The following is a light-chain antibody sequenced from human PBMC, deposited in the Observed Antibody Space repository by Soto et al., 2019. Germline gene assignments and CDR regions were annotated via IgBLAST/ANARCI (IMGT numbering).Light chain of an antibody. V-gene: IGKV3D-20*02. CDR3: QPRYTWPPWT. J-gene: IGKJ1*01. CDR1: QSLSSNF. CDR2: GAS. Sequence: IVLPQSPATLSLSPGERATLSCRASQSLSSNFLAWYQQKPGQPPRLLIYGASSRATGIPDRFSGSGSGTDFTLTISSLEPEDFAVYFCQPRYTWPPWTFGQATNVDI.